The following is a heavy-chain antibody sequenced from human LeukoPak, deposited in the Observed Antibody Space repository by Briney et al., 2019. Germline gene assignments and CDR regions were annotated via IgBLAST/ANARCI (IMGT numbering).Heavy chain of an antibody. Sequence: SETLSLTCTVSGGSISSYYWSWIRQPPGKGLEWMGNIYYSGSTNYNSSLKSRVTISVDTSKDQISLKLRSVTAADTAVYYCARKGVSDLYYFDSWGQGTLVTVSS. D-gene: IGHD3-16*01. CDR2: IYYSGST. V-gene: IGHV4-59*08. J-gene: IGHJ4*02. CDR1: GGSISSYY. CDR3: ARKGVSDLYYFDS.